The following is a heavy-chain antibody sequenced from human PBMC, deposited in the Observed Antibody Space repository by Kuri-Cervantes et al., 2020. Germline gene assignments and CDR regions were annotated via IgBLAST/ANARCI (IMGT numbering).Heavy chain of an antibody. J-gene: IGHJ4*02. CDR2: ISGSGGST. V-gene: IGHV3-23*01. Sequence: GESLKISCAASGFTFSSYAMSWVRQAPGKGLEWVSAISGSGGSTYYADSVKGRFTISRDNSKNPLYQQMNSLRAEDTAVYYCAKGSQYQLLLIWVDYWGQGTLVTVSS. D-gene: IGHD2-2*01. CDR1: GFTFSSYA. CDR3: AKGSQYQLLLIWVDY.